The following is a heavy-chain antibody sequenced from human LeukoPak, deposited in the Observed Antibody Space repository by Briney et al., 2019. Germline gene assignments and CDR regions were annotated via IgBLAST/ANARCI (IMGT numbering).Heavy chain of an antibody. J-gene: IGHJ4*02. V-gene: IGHV3-23*01. CDR1: GFTFSSYA. Sequence: GGSLRLSCAASGFTFSSYAISWVRQAPGKGLEWVSAISGSGGSTYYADSVKGRFTISRDNSKNTLYLQMNSLRAEDTAVYYCAKKLGSSGWNFDYWGQGTLVTVSS. D-gene: IGHD6-19*01. CDR3: AKKLGSSGWNFDY. CDR2: ISGSGGST.